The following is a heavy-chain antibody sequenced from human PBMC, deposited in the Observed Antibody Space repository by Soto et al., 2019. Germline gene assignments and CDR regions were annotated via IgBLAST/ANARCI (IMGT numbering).Heavy chain of an antibody. Sequence: SVKVSCKASGGTFSSYAISWVRQAPGQGLEWMGGIIPIFGTANYAQKFQGRVTITADESTSTAYMELSSLRSEDTAVYYCARWSSSRYYYYYYGMDVWGQGTTVTVSS. CDR2: IIPIFGTA. J-gene: IGHJ6*02. CDR3: ARWSSSRYYYYYYGMDV. CDR1: GGTFSSYA. V-gene: IGHV1-69*13. D-gene: IGHD6-13*01.